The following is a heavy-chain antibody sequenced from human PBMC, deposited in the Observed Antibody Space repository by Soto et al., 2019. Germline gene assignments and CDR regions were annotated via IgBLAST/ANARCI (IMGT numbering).Heavy chain of an antibody. CDR3: ARRYYYDRRGYYGFDY. CDR1: GGSISSGDFY. Sequence: QVQLQESGPGLVKSSQTLSLTCTVSGGSISSGDFYCNWIRRPPGKGLEWVGYIYHSGNTSYNPSVKSQLTISVDTSKNQVSLSLTSVSAADTAIYYCARRYYYDRRGYYGFDYRGQGALVTV. J-gene: IGHJ4*02. D-gene: IGHD3-22*01. CDR2: IYHSGNT. V-gene: IGHV4-30-4*01.